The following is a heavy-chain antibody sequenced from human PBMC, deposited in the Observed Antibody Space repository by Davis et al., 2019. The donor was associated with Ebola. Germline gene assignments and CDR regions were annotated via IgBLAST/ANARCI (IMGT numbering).Heavy chain of an antibody. CDR1: GFTFGDYA. CDR2: LGTSADT. J-gene: IGHJ3*02. D-gene: IGHD1-26*01. V-gene: IGHV3-23*01. Sequence: GGSLRLSCTASGFTFGDYAMSWVRQAPGKGLEWVSTLGTSADTYYADSVKGRFTISRDNSKNTLYLQMNGLRVEDTAIYYCAKDTSNIWFDIWGQGTMVTVSS. CDR3: AKDTSNIWFDI.